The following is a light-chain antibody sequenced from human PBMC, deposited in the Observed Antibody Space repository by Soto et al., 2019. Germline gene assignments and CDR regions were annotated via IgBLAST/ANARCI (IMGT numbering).Light chain of an antibody. CDR3: CSYAGSSSFV. V-gene: IGLV2-23*01. Sequence: QSVLTQPASVSGSPGQSITISCTGSSSDVGSYNLVSWYQQHPGKAPKFMIYEGSKRPSGVSNRFSGSKSGNTASLTISGLQAEDEADYYCCSYAGSSSFVFGTGTKVTVL. CDR2: EGS. J-gene: IGLJ1*01. CDR1: SSDVGSYNL.